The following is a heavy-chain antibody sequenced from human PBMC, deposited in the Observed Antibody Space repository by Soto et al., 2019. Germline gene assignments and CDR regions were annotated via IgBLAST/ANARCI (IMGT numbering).Heavy chain of an antibody. V-gene: IGHV1-24*01. CDR3: ATLTVLRYFGWWARGDLFAF. CDR2: FDPEDSET. CDR1: GYTLTELS. D-gene: IGHD3-9*01. J-gene: IGHJ4*02. Sequence: ASVKVSCKVSGYTLTELSMHWLRQAPGKGLEWMGGFDPEDSETIYAQKFQGRVTMTEDTSTDTAYMELSSLRSEDTAVYYCATLTVLRYFGWWARGDLFAFWGQGTLVIVSA.